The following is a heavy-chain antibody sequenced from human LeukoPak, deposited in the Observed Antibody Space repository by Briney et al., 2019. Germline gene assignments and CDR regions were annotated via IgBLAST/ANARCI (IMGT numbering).Heavy chain of an antibody. D-gene: IGHD3-3*01. CDR2: IYYSGST. V-gene: IGHV4-59*08. J-gene: IGHJ4*02. CDR3: ARRRFSRDY. Sequence: SETLSLTCTVSGGSISSYYWSWIRQPPGKGLEWIGYIYYSGSTNYNPSLKSRVTISVDTSKNQFSLKLSSVTAADTAVYYCARRRFSRDYWGQGTLVTVSS. CDR1: GGSISSYY.